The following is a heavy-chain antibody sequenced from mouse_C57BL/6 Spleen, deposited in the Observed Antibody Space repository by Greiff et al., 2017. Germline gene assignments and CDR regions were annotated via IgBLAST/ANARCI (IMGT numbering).Heavy chain of an antibody. CDR3: ALITTVVARDYFDY. J-gene: IGHJ2*01. V-gene: IGHV1-69*01. Sequence: QVQLQQPGAELVMPGASVKLSCKASGYTFTSYWMHWVKQRPGQGLEWIGEIDPSASYTNYNQKFKGKSTLTVDKSSSTAYMQLSSLTSEDSAVYYCALITTVVARDYFDYWGQGTTLTVSS. D-gene: IGHD1-1*01. CDR1: GYTFTSYW. CDR2: IDPSASYT.